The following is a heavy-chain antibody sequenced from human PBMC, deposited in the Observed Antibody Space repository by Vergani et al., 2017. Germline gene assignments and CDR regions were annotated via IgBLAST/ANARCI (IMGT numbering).Heavy chain of an antibody. CDR1: GGPFGNYY. CDR3: ARSSMGVTTFGY. D-gene: IGHD4-17*01. V-gene: IGHV4-4*07. CDR2: IHANGNT. Sequence: QVHLQESGPGLAKPSETLSLTCTISGGPFGNYYWNWMRRPAGKGLEWMGRIHANGNTKYNPSLESRVTMSLDTSTTQISLKLNSLTAADTAVYYCARSSMGVTTFGYWGQGALVTVSS. J-gene: IGHJ4*02.